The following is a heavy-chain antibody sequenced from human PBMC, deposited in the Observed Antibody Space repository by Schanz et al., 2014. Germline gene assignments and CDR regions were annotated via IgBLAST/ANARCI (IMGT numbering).Heavy chain of an antibody. J-gene: IGHJ4*02. V-gene: IGHV3-30-3*01. Sequence: QVQLVESGGGVVQSGRSLRLSCAAYGFTLSSYAMHWVRQAPGKGLEWVAVISYDGSNKYYADSVKGRFTMSRDNSKNTLYLQMNSLRAEDTAVYYCARANYRRKINFDYWGRGTLVTVSS. D-gene: IGHD3-10*01. CDR2: ISYDGSNK. CDR3: ARANYRRKINFDY. CDR1: GFTLSSYA.